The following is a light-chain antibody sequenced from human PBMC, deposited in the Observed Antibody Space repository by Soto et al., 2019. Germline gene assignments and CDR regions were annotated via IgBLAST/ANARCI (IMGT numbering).Light chain of an antibody. CDR3: SSYAGSNTWV. Sequence: QSALTQPRSVSGSPGQSVTISCTGTSSDVGAYNYVSWYQQHPGKAPKLMIYDVSKWPSGVPDRFSGSKSGNTASLTISGLQAEDEVDYYCSSYAGSNTWVFGGGTKLTVL. CDR1: SSDVGAYNY. CDR2: DVS. V-gene: IGLV2-11*01. J-gene: IGLJ3*02.